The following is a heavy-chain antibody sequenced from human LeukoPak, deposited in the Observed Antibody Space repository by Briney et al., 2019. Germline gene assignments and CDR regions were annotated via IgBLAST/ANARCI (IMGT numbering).Heavy chain of an antibody. CDR1: GFTFSSYE. Sequence: GGSLRLSCAASGFTFSSYEMNWVRQAPGKGLEWVSYISSSGSTIYYADSVKGRFTISRDNAKNSLYLQMNSLRAEDTAVYYCASVGKYSSSWPLPDYWGQGTLVTVSS. CDR2: ISSSGSTI. J-gene: IGHJ4*02. D-gene: IGHD6-13*01. CDR3: ASVGKYSSSWPLPDY. V-gene: IGHV3-48*03.